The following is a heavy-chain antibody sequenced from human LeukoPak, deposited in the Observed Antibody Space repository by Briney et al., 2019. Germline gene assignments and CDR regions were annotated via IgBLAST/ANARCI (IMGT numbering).Heavy chain of an antibody. Sequence: PGGSLRLSCAVSGLTLSEYWMHWVRQDAGKGLVWVAGISKDGGSTEYADFVKGRCTISGDNAKNTLYLQMNSLTVDDTAVYYCTSGIGTYDYWGLGAQVTVSS. J-gene: IGHJ4*02. CDR1: GLTLSEYW. CDR3: TSGIGTYDY. D-gene: IGHD1-14*01. CDR2: ISKDGGST. V-gene: IGHV3-74*03.